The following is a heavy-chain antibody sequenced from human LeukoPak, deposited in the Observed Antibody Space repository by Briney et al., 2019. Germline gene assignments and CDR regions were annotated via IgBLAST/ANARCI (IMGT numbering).Heavy chain of an antibody. CDR1: GGSISSYY. V-gene: IGHV4-59*08. CDR2: TYYSGST. CDR3: ARRGYSYGYDY. J-gene: IGHJ4*02. D-gene: IGHD5-18*01. Sequence: VKPSETLSLTCTVSGGSISSYYWSWIRQPPGKGLEWIGYTYYSGSTNYNPSLKSRVTISVDTSKNQFSLKLSSVTAADTAVYYCARRGYSYGYDYWGQGTLVTVSS.